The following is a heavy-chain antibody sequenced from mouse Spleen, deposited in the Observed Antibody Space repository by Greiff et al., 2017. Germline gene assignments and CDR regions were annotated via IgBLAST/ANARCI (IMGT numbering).Heavy chain of an antibody. Sequence: QVQLKESGAELAKPGASVKLSCKASGYTFTSYWMHWVKQRPGQGLEWIGYINPSSGYTKYNQKFKDKATLTADKSSSTAYMQLSSLTYEDSAVYYCARYDPFRYFDVWGAGTTVTVSS. CDR2: INPSSGYT. CDR1: GYTFTSYW. J-gene: IGHJ1*01. V-gene: IGHV1-7*01. D-gene: IGHD2-3*01. CDR3: ARYDPFRYFDV.